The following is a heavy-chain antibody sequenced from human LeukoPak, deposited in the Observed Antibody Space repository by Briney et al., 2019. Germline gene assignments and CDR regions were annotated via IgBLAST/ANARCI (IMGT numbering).Heavy chain of an antibody. J-gene: IGHJ4*02. CDR1: GDSVSSNSAA. D-gene: IGHD6-19*01. CDR3: ARGYSSGIDY. V-gene: IGHV6-1*01. CDR2: TYYRSKWYN. Sequence: SQTLSLTCAISGDSVSSNSAAWNWIRQSPSRGLEWLGRTYYRSKWYNDYAVSMRSRVSINPDTSKNQFSLQLNSVTPGDTAVYYCARGYSSGIDYWGQGTLVTVSS.